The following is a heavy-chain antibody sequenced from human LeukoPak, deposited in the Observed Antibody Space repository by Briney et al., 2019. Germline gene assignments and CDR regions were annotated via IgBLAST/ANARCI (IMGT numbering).Heavy chain of an antibody. J-gene: IGHJ4*02. V-gene: IGHV4-4*02. CDR1: GGSISSINL. Sequence: SETLSLTCAVSGGSISSINLWSWVRQPPGKGLEWIGEMYLSGTTHYNPSLKSRVTISIDKSRNQLSLELSSVTAADTAVYYCAGLEGRYSTGLYYYFDYWGQGILVTVSS. CDR3: AGLEGRYSTGLYYYFDY. D-gene: IGHD6-19*01. CDR2: MYLSGTT.